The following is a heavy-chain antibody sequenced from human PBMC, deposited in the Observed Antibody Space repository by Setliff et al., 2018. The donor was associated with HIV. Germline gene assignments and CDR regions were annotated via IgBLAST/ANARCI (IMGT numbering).Heavy chain of an antibody. CDR3: ARSPVGTPEYYFDY. CDR2: IYHTGST. CDR1: GGSISSFNW. V-gene: IGHV4-4*02. D-gene: IGHD1-26*01. J-gene: IGHJ4*02. Sequence: PSETLSLTCDVSGGSISSFNWWSWVRQSPGKGLEWIGEIYHTGSTNYSPSLKSRVTISVDKSKNQFSLRLNSVTAADTAVYYCARSPVGTPEYYFDYWGQGTLVTVSS.